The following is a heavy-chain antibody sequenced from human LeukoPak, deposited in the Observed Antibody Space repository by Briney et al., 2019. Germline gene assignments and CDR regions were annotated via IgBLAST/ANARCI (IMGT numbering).Heavy chain of an antibody. Sequence: SETLSLTCTVSGGSISSYYWSWIRQPPGKGLEWIGYIYYSGSTNYNPSLKSRVTISVDTSKNQFSLKLSSVTAADTAVYYCARGGYTEYSSSYFDYWGQGTLVTVSS. CDR2: IYYSGST. D-gene: IGHD6-6*01. J-gene: IGHJ4*02. V-gene: IGHV4-59*01. CDR1: GGSISSYY. CDR3: ARGGYTEYSSSYFDY.